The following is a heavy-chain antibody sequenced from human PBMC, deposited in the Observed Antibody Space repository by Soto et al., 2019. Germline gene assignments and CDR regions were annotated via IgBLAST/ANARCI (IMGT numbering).Heavy chain of an antibody. CDR2: IGAGHDT. Sequence: EVQLVESGGGLVQPGGSLRLSCAASGFAFSTYDFHWVRQATGEGLEWVSAIGAGHDTYYAGSVKGRFTISRENVKSSLYLQRNSLRAEDTAVYWCAREKTGGGVRALDIWGQGTLVTVSS. CDR1: GFAFSTYD. J-gene: IGHJ3*02. CDR3: AREKTGGGVRALDI. D-gene: IGHD7-27*01. V-gene: IGHV3-13*01.